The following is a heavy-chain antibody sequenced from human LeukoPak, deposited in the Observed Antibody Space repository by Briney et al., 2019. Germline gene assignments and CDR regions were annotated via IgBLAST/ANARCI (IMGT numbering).Heavy chain of an antibody. V-gene: IGHV1-2*02. CDR1: GYTFTGYY. CDR2: INPNSGGT. D-gene: IGHD4-17*01. J-gene: IGHJ1*01. Sequence: ASVKVSCKASGYTFTGYYMHWVRQAPGQGLEWMGWINPNSGGTNYAQKFQGRVTMTRDTSISTAYMELSRLRSDDTAVYYCAREGFMTTVTTREYFQHWGQGTLVTVSS. CDR3: AREGFMTTVTTREYFQH.